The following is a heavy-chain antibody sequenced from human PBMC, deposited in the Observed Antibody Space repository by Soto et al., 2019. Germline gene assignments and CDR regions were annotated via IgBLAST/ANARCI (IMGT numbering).Heavy chain of an antibody. CDR3: ERGVYRRSFDFYI. CDR2: IGNAGDT. Sequence: PGGPLRLSCAASGFTFSSYDMHWVRQATGKGLEWVSAIGNAGDTYYPGSVKGRFTISRENAKNSLYLQMNSLRAGDTAVYYCERGVYRRSFDFYIWCQGAVVKVSA. D-gene: IGHD1-26*01. J-gene: IGHJ4*01. CDR1: GFTFSSYD. V-gene: IGHV3-13*01.